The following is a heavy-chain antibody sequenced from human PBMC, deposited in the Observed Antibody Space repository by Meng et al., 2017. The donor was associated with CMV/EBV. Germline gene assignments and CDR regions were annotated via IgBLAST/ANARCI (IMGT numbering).Heavy chain of an antibody. J-gene: IGHJ4*02. V-gene: IGHV4-39*07. CDR3: ARGLGFGELLFPFDY. Sequence: PAQGQGLWKPSATPSPPCSVFGGSIRCSSYYWGWIRQPPGKGLEWIGSIYYSGSTYYNPSLKSRVTISVDTSKNQFSLKLSSVTAADTAVYYCARGLGFGELLFPFDYWGQGTLVTVSS. CDR2: IYYSGST. CDR1: GGSIRCSSYY. D-gene: IGHD3-10*01.